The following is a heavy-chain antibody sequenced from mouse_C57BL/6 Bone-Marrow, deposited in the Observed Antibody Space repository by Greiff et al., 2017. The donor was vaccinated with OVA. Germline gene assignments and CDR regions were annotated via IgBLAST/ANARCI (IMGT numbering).Heavy chain of an antibody. CDR3: ARDIERRPFDY. Sequence: EVQLVESGGGLVKPGGSLKLSCAASGFTFSSYAMSWVRQTPEKRLEWVATISDGGSYTYYPDNVKGRFTISRDNAKNNLYLQMSHLKSEDTAMXYCARDIERRPFDYWGQGTTLTVSS. CDR2: ISDGGSYT. CDR1: GFTFSSYA. V-gene: IGHV5-4*01. D-gene: IGHD3-2*02. J-gene: IGHJ2*01.